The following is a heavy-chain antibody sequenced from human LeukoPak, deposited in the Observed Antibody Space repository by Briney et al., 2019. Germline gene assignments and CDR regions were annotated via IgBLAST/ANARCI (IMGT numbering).Heavy chain of an antibody. Sequence: YGPTLVKPTQTLTLTCTFSGFSLSTRGVGVGWIRQPPGKALEWLALIYWDDDKRYSPSLKSRHTITKDTSKNQVVLTMTNMDPVDTATYYCAHTRRNWYSSSWYGGGPYNWFDPWGQGTLVTVSS. CDR3: AHTRRNWYSSSWYGGGPYNWFDP. CDR1: GFSLSTRGVG. J-gene: IGHJ5*02. CDR2: IYWDDDK. V-gene: IGHV2-5*02. D-gene: IGHD6-13*01.